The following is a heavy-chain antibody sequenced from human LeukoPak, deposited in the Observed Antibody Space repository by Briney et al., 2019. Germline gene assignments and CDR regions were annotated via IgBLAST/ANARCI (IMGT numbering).Heavy chain of an antibody. D-gene: IGHD5-12*01. CDR1: GFTFSSYA. CDR3: AKASVPHIVATPIDY. Sequence: GGSLRLSCAASGFTFSSYAMHWVRQAPGKGLEWVAVISYDGSNKYYADSVKGRFTISRDNSKNTLYLQMNSLRAEDTAVYYCAKASVPHIVATPIDYWGQGTLVTVSS. CDR2: ISYDGSNK. J-gene: IGHJ4*02. V-gene: IGHV3-30*04.